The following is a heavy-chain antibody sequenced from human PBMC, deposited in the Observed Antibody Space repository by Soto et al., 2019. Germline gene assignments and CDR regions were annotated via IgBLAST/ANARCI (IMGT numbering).Heavy chain of an antibody. CDR2: ISYDGSDK. Sequence: EVSLRLSCAASGFTFSSYGMHWVRQAPGKGLEWVAVISYDGSDKYYADSVKGRFTISRDNSKNTLYLQMNSLRAEDTAVYYCAKDLSSSTIDYWGQGTLVTVSS. J-gene: IGHJ4*02. CDR3: AKDLSSSTIDY. V-gene: IGHV3-30*18. D-gene: IGHD6-13*01. CDR1: GFTFSSYG.